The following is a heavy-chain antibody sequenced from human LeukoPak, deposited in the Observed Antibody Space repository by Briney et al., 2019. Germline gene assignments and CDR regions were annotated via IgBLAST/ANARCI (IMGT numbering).Heavy chain of an antibody. J-gene: IGHJ4*02. D-gene: IGHD2-15*01. Sequence: GGSLRLSCAASGFTFSSYGMHWVRQAPGKGLEWVAVIWFDGSNKFYRDSVRGRFTISRDDSKNTLYLQMNSLRAEDTAVYYCGRGHRFCSRGNCNSPVDYWGQGTLVTVSS. CDR2: IWFDGSNK. CDR3: GRGHRFCSRGNCNSPVDY. CDR1: GFTFSSYG. V-gene: IGHV3-33*01.